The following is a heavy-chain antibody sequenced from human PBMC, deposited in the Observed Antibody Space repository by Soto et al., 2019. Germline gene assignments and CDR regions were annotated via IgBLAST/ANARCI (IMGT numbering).Heavy chain of an antibody. Sequence: QVQLQESGPGLVKPSETLSLTCTVSGGSVSGGNYYWSWIRQPPGKGLEWVGYIYHSGCTNYNPSTRSRLTITIDTSNNHITLKLSPVTAADTAMYFCARDRHLTTVTRGGYYSDAMDVWGQGTTVTVSS. V-gene: IGHV4-61*03. CDR1: GGSVSGGNYY. J-gene: IGHJ6*02. CDR3: ARDRHLTTVTRGGYYSDAMDV. CDR2: IYHSGCT. D-gene: IGHD4-17*01.